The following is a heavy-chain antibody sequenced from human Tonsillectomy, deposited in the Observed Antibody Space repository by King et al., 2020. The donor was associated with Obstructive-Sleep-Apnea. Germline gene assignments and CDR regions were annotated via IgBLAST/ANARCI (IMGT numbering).Heavy chain of an antibody. J-gene: IGHJ4*02. D-gene: IGHD3-10*01. Sequence: VQLVESGGGVVQPGRSLRLSCAASGFTFSSYGMHWVRQAPGKGLEWVAVISYDGSNKYYADSWKGRFTISRDNSKNTLYLQMNSLRAEDTAVYYCAKDRSGHYYGSGSMDYWGQGTLVTVSS. CDR1: GFTFSSYG. CDR2: ISYDGSNK. CDR3: AKDRSGHYYGSGSMDY. V-gene: IGHV3-30*18.